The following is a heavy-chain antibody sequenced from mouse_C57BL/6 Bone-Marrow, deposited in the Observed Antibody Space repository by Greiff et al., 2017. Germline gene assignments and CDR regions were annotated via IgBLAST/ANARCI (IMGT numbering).Heavy chain of an antibody. CDR3: ARGGYYGLFDY. J-gene: IGHJ2*01. CDR2: ISYYGSN. CDR1: GYSITSGYY. V-gene: IGHV3-6*01. Sequence: EVQLVESGPGLVKPSQSLSLTCSVTGYSITSGYYWNWIRQFPGNKLEWMGYISYYGSNNYNPSLKNRISLTRDTSKNQFFLKLNSVTTEDTATYFCARGGYYGLFDYWGQGTTLTVSS. D-gene: IGHD1-1*01.